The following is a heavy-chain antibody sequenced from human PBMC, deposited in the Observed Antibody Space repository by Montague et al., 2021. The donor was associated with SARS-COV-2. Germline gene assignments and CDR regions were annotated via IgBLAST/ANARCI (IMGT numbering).Heavy chain of an antibody. CDR1: GGSITGYY. D-gene: IGHD4-23*01. J-gene: IGHJ3*02. CDR3: VRDHPYGGPRGAYDI. V-gene: IGHV4-59*01. CDR2: IYEGGAV. Sequence: SETLSLTCTVSGGSITGYYWSWLRRSPGKGLEWIAYIYEGGAVXXXPSXXXRVTISTDTSKNQLSLKVNSVTAADTAVYYCVRDHPYGGPRGAYDIWGQGTVVTVSS.